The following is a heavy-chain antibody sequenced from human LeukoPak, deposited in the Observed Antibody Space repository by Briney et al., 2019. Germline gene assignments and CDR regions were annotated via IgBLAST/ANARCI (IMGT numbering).Heavy chain of an antibody. V-gene: IGHV4-34*01. CDR2: INHSGST. D-gene: IGHD3-10*01. J-gene: IGHJ4*02. Sequence: PGGSLRLSCAASGFIFSTYSMNWVRQAPGKGLEWIGEINHSGSTNYNPSLKSRVTISVDTSKNQFSLKLSSVTAADTAVYYCARGPPRVYMVRGVILNRCFDYWGQGTLVTVSS. CDR1: GFIFSTYS. CDR3: ARGPPRVYMVRGVILNRCFDY.